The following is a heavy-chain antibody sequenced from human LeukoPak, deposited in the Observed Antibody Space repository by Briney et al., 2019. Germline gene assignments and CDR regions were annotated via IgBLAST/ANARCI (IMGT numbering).Heavy chain of an antibody. CDR3: ARQYSSSSSSPYNYYMDV. V-gene: IGHV5-51*01. Sequence: GESLQISCKGSGYSFTIYWIGWVRPMPGKGLEWMGIIYPGDSDTRYSPSFQGQVTISADKSISTAYLQWSSLKASDTAMYYCARQYSSSSSSPYNYYMDVWGKGTTVTVSS. J-gene: IGHJ6*03. CDR2: IYPGDSDT. D-gene: IGHD6-6*01. CDR1: GYSFTIYW.